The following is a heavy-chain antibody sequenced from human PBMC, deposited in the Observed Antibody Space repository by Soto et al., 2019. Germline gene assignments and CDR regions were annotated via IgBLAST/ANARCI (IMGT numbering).Heavy chain of an antibody. D-gene: IGHD2-2*01. CDR2: INPSVGIT. CDR3: ARDGPAAAIWFDP. CDR1: GYTFTSYY. J-gene: IGHJ5*02. Sequence: ASVKVSCKASGYTFTSYYMHWVRQAPGQGLEWMGRINPSVGITSYAQKFQGRVTITTDKSTSTAYMELSSLRSEDTAVYYCARDGPAAAIWFDPWGQGTLVTVSS. V-gene: IGHV1-46*01.